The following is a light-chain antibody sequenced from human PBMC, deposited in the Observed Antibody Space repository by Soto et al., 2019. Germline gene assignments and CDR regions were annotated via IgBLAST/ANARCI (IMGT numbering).Light chain of an antibody. J-gene: IGKJ1*01. CDR3: QQSYSTPWT. Sequence: DIQMTQSPSSLSASVGDRVTITCRASQSISSYLNWYQQKPGKAPKLLIYAASSLQSGVPSRFSGRGSGTDFTLTISSLQPEDFATYYCQQSYSTPWTSDKGTKVQIK. CDR1: QSISSY. CDR2: AAS. V-gene: IGKV1-39*01.